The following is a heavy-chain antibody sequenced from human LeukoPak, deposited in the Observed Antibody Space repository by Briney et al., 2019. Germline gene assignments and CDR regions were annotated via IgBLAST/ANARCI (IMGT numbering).Heavy chain of an antibody. Sequence: VASVKVSCKASGYTFTSYDINWVRQATGQGLEWMGWMNPNSGNTGYAQKFQGRVTMTRNTSISTAYVELSSLRSEDTAVYYCARSPRGEEGTFDIWGQGTMVTVSS. CDR1: GYTFTSYD. V-gene: IGHV1-8*01. J-gene: IGHJ3*02. CDR2: MNPNSGNT. CDR3: ARSPRGEEGTFDI. D-gene: IGHD3-16*01.